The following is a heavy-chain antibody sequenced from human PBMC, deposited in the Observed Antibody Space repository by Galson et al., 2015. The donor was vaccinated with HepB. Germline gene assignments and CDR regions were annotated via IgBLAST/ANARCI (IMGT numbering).Heavy chain of an antibody. CDR1: GGSVSSGSYY. CDR3: ARDTHYDSSGYYYSYAFDI. V-gene: IGHV4-61*01. Sequence: ETLSLTCTVSGGSVSSGSYYWSWIRQPPGKGLEWIGYIYYSGSTNYNPSLKSRVTISVDTSKNQFSLKLSSVTAADTAVYYCARDTHYDSSGYYYSYAFDIWGQGTMVTVSS. J-gene: IGHJ3*02. D-gene: IGHD3-22*01. CDR2: IYYSGST.